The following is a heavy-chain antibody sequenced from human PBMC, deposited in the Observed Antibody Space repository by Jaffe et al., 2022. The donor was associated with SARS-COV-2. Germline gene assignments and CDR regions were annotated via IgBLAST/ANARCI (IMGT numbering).Heavy chain of an antibody. Sequence: EVQLVESGGGLVKPGGSLRLSCAASGFTFSSYSMNWVRQAPGKGLEWVSSISSSSSHIYYADSVKGRFTISRDNAENSLYLQMNSLRAEDTAVYYCAKAEQWPGGFDYWGQGTLVTVSS. CDR2: ISSSSSHI. CDR1: GFTFSSYS. CDR3: AKAEQWPGGFDY. J-gene: IGHJ4*02. D-gene: IGHD6-19*01. V-gene: IGHV3-21*01.